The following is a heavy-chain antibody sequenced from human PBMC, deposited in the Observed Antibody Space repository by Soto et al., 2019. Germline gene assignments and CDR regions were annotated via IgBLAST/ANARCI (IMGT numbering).Heavy chain of an antibody. V-gene: IGHV3-15*07. J-gene: IGHJ6*02. Sequence: EVQLVDSGGGLVKPGGSLRLSCEASGFSFSNAWMNWVRQAPGKGLEWVGRIKTRDAGERTNYAAPVQGRFTISRDDSKNTLYLQMNSLKTEDTAVYYCTTGLVEGFWGQGTTVTVSS. CDR1: GFSFSNAW. D-gene: IGHD2-15*01. CDR2: IKTRDAGERT. CDR3: TTGLVEGF.